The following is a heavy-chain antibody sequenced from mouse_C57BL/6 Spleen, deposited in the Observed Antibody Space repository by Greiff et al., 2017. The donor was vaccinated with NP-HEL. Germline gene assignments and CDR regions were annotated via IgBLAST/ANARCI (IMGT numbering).Heavy chain of an antibody. CDR3: ARYSRLLYAMDY. Sequence: VQLQQSGAELAKPGASVKLSCKASGYTFTSYWMHWVKQRPGQGLEWIGYINPSSGYTKYNQKFKDKATLTADNSSSTAYMQLSSLTYEDSAVYYCARYSRLLYAMDYWGQGTSVTVSS. J-gene: IGHJ4*01. D-gene: IGHD6-1*01. CDR1: GYTFTSYW. V-gene: IGHV1-7*01. CDR2: INPSSGYT.